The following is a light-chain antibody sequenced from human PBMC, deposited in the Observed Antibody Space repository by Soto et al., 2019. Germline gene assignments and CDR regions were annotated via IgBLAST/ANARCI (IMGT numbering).Light chain of an antibody. V-gene: IGKV1-27*01. CDR2: AAF. J-gene: IGKJ4*01. CDR1: QGISNY. Sequence: DIQMTQSPSSLSASVGDRVTITCRASQGISNYLAWYQQIPGKVPKLLISAAFTLQSGVPSRFSGSGSGTDFTLTIGSLQPEDVATYYCQKYTNVPAFGGGTKVESK. CDR3: QKYTNVPA.